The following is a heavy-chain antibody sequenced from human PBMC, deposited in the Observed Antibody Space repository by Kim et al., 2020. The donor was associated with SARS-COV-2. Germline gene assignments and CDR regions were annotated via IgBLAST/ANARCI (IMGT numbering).Heavy chain of an antibody. CDR3: ARGLPSVPAAITDHDY. J-gene: IGHJ4*02. V-gene: IGHV3-48*02. D-gene: IGHD2-2*02. Sequence: SLKGRFTLARDNAKNSLYLQMNSLRDEDTAVYYCARGLPSVPAAITDHDYWGQGTLVTVSS.